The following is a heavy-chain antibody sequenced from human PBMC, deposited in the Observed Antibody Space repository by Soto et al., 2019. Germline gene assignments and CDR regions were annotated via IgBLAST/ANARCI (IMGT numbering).Heavy chain of an antibody. Sequence: SETLSLTCTVSGGSIISGDYFFICIRQPPWNGMELIGYIYNSGSTYYNPSLKSRLTISVDTSKNQFSLKLSSVTAADTAVYYCARRGMYSDFWSGYSSYYYYGMDVWGRGTTVTVSS. CDR3: ARRGMYSDFWSGYSSYYYYGMDV. V-gene: IGHV4-30-4*01. CDR2: IYNSGST. CDR1: GGSIISGDYF. D-gene: IGHD3-3*01. J-gene: IGHJ6*02.